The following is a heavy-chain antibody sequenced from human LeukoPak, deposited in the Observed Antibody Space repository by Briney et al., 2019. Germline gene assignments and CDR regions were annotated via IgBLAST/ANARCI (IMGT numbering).Heavy chain of an antibody. J-gene: IGHJ5*02. CDR2: IHTSGDT. CDR1: GLTGSHNY. V-gene: IGHV3-53*01. D-gene: IGHD4-17*01. CDR3: IVFGDSNH. Sequence: GGSLRLSCAASGLTGSHNYVSWVRQAPGKGLEWVSAIHTSGDTCYAGSVKGRFTISRGTSKNTLYLQINSLRVEDTAVYYCIVFGDSNHWGQGTLVTVSS.